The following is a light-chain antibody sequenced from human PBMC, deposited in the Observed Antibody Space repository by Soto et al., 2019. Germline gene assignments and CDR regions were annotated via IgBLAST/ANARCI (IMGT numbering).Light chain of an antibody. CDR3: LQHDAYPLT. V-gene: IGKV1-6*01. CDR1: QGIRND. CDR2: SAS. Sequence: AIQMTQSPSSLSASVGDRVTITCRASQGIRNDLGWYQQKPGKAPKLLIYSASTLHSGVTSRFSGRESGTDFTRTISNLQPEDLATYYCLQHDAYPLTFGGRNKVEIK. J-gene: IGKJ4*01.